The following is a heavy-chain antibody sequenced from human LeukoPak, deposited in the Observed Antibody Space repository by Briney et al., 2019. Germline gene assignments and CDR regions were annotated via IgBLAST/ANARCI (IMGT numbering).Heavy chain of an antibody. V-gene: IGHV4-34*01. CDR1: GGSFSGYY. CDR2: INHSGST. J-gene: IGHJ4*02. CDR3: ARGHDYVWGSYRPISALGY. D-gene: IGHD3-16*02. Sequence: SETLSLTCAVYGGSFSGYYWSWIRQPPGKGLEWIGEINHSGSTNYNPSLKSRATISVDTSKNQFSLKLSSVTAADTAVYYCARGHDYVWGSYRPISALGYWGQGTLVTVSS.